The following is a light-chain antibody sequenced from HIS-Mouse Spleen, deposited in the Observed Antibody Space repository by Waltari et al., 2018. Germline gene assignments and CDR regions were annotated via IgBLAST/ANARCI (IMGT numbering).Light chain of an antibody. J-gene: IGLJ1*01. Sequence: QSALTQPASVSGSPGQSITISCTGTSSDVGGYNYVSLYQQHPGKAPKLMIYDVSNRHSGVSNRVSGSKSGNTASLTISGLQAEDEADYYCSSYTSSSPYVFGTGTKVTVL. CDR1: SSDVGGYNY. CDR3: SSYTSSSPYV. CDR2: DVS. V-gene: IGLV2-14*03.